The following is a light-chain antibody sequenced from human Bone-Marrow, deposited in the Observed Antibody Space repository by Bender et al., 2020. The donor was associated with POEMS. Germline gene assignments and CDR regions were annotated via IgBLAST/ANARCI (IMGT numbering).Light chain of an antibody. V-gene: IGLV3-9*01. CDR3: QVWDSSTAL. J-gene: IGLJ3*02. CDR1: RIESKN. Sequence: YELTQPRSVSVALGQTARITCGGSRIESKNVHWYQQKPGQAPVLVIFRDTNRPSGIPERFSGSTGGNTATLTITRAQVGDEADYYCQVWDSSTALFGGGTTLT. CDR2: RDT.